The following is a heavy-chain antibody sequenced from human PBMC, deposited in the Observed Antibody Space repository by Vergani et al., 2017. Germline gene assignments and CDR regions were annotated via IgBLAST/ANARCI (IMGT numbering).Heavy chain of an antibody. V-gene: IGHV1-3*01. Sequence: VQLVQSGAEVKKPGASVKVSCKASGYTLTRYAMHWVRQAPGQRLEWMGWINPGNGNKKYSQKFQGRVTITRDTSASTGYMELSSLRAEDTAVYYCARSDSSYDLPWPFDPWGQGTLVTVSS. J-gene: IGHJ5*02. D-gene: IGHD5-12*01. CDR3: ARSDSSYDLPWPFDP. CDR1: GYTLTRYA. CDR2: INPGNGNK.